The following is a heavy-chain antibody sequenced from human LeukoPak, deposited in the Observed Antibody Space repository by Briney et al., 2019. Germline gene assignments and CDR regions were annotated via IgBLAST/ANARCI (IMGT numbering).Heavy chain of an antibody. CDR1: GVTFSRYW. D-gene: IGHD1-26*01. Sequence: GGSLRLSCAASGVTFSRYWMTWGRQAPGKGLEWVANIKQDGTEKYYVDSVKGRFTISRDNAKNSLYLQMNSLRAEDTAVYYCARDSEWGLLRSDYWGQGTLVTVSS. CDR2: IKQDGTEK. V-gene: IGHV3-7*05. J-gene: IGHJ4*02. CDR3: ARDSEWGLLRSDY.